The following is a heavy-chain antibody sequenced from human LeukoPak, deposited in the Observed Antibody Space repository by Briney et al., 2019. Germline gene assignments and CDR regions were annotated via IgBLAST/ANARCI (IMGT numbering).Heavy chain of an antibody. CDR1: GFTFSSYG. Sequence: GRSLRLSCAASGFTFSSYGMHWVRQAPGKGLEWVAVISYDGSNKYYADSVKGRFTISRDNSKNTLYLQMNSLRAEDTAVYYCAKDGCSSTSCYFPAHAFDIWGQGTMVTVSS. CDR2: ISYDGSNK. D-gene: IGHD2-2*01. CDR3: AKDGCSSTSCYFPAHAFDI. J-gene: IGHJ3*02. V-gene: IGHV3-30*18.